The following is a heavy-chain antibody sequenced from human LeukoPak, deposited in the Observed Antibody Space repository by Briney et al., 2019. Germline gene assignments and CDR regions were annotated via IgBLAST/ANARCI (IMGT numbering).Heavy chain of an antibody. J-gene: IGHJ5*02. D-gene: IGHD3-3*01. CDR2: INHSGST. CDR3: ARGQVTIYTFDP. CDR1: GGSFSGYY. Sequence: SETLSLTCAVYGGSFSGYYWSWIRQPPGKGLEWIGEINHSGSTNYNPSLKSRVTISVDTSKNQFSLKLSSVTAADTTVYYCARGQVTIYTFDPWGQGTLVTVSS. V-gene: IGHV4-34*01.